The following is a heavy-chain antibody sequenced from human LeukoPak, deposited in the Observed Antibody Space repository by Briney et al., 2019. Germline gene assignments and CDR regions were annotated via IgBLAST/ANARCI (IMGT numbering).Heavy chain of an antibody. Sequence: GGSLRLSCAPSGFTFSRHGMHWVRQAPGKGLEWVAVIWYDGSNKYYADSVKGRFTISRDNSKNTLYLQMNSLRAEGAAVYYCARGTYYFDYWGQGTLVTVSS. J-gene: IGHJ4*02. D-gene: IGHD1-1*01. CDR2: IWYDGSNK. CDR1: GFTFSRHG. V-gene: IGHV3-33*08. CDR3: ARGTYYFDY.